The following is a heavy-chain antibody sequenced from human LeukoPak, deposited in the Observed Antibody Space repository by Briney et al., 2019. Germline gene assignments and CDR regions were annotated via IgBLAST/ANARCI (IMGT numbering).Heavy chain of an antibody. CDR3: AKLLNDYGDYFFDY. CDR1: GFTFSSYG. Sequence: GGSLRLSCAASGFTFSSYGMHWVRQAPGKGLERVAFIRYDGSNKYYADSVKGRFTISRDNSKNTLYLQMNSLRAEDAAVYYCAKLLNDYGDYFFDYWGQGTLVTVSS. J-gene: IGHJ4*02. CDR2: IRYDGSNK. V-gene: IGHV3-30*02. D-gene: IGHD4-17*01.